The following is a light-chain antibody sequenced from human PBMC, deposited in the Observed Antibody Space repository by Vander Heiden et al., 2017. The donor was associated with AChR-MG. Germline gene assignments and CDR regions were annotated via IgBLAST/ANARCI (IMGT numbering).Light chain of an antibody. V-gene: IGKV1-39*01. Sequence: DIQMTQSPSSLSASVGDTVTITCRASQTISSYLNWYQQKPGKAPKLLMYAASSLQSGVPSRFSGRGSGTDFTLTISSLQPEDFATYYCQQSDSTPRTFGQGTNLEIK. CDR3: QQSDSTPRT. CDR2: AAS. CDR1: QTISSY. J-gene: IGKJ2*01.